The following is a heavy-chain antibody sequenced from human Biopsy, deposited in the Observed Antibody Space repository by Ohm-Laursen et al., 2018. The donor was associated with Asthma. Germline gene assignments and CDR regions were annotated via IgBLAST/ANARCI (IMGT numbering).Heavy chain of an antibody. CDR2: SNHRGIT. CDR1: PGSFSGFF. D-gene: IGHD6-13*01. J-gene: IGHJ6*02. V-gene: IGHV4-34*01. Sequence: PSETLSLTCDVYPGSFSGFFWTWIRQSPGKGLEWIGESNHRGITNYNPSLKSRVTISTDMSMDQFSLKLTSVTAADTAVYYRVRGSSSWHHGPFHYYYGLDVWGQGTTATVSS. CDR3: VRGSSSWHHGPFHYYYGLDV.